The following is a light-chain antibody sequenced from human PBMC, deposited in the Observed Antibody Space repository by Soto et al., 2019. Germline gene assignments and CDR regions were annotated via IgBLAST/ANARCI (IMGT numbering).Light chain of an antibody. CDR2: EVS. V-gene: IGLV2-14*01. Sequence: QSALTQPASVSGSPRQSITISCAGTSSDVGGYNYVSWYQQHPGNAPKLMIFEVSNRPSGISNRFSGSKSGNTASLTISGLQAEDEADYYCSSYTSSSTLVFGGGTKLTFL. J-gene: IGLJ3*02. CDR1: SSDVGGYNY. CDR3: SSYTSSSTLV.